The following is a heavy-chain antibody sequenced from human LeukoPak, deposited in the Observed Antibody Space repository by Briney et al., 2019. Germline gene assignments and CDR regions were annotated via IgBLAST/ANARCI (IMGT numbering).Heavy chain of an antibody. CDR3: ARGDGYNSYYFDY. D-gene: IGHD5-24*01. J-gene: IGHJ4*02. CDR1: GFTFSDYY. CDR2: ISSSGSTI. V-gene: IGHV3-11*01. Sequence: GGSLRLSRAASGFTFSDYYMSWIRQAPGKGLEWVSYISSSGSTIYYADSVKGRFTISRDNAKNSLYLQMNSLRAEDTAMYYCARGDGYNSYYFDYWGQGTLVTVSS.